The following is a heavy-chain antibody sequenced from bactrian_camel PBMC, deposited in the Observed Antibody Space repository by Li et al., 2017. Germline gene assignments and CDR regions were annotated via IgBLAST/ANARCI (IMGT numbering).Heavy chain of an antibody. CDR1: GGTFDDSE. V-gene: IGHV3S60*01. Sequence: HVQLVESGGGSVQAGETLRLSCTASGGTFDDSEMGWYRQPRGQDCELVSTIRSDGTTYYADSVKGRFTISQAIAKNTVQLQMNSLKPDDTAIYYCASDSSTWYHYYNWGRGTQVTVS. J-gene: IGHJ4*01. CDR2: IRSDGTT. CDR3: ASDSSTWYHYYN. D-gene: IGHD6*01.